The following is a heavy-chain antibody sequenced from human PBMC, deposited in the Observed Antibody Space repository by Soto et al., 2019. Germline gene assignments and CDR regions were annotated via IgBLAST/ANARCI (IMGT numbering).Heavy chain of an antibody. J-gene: IGHJ4*02. V-gene: IGHV4-39*01. CDR2: IYFNGKT. CDR3: ARQGSY. Sequence: SETLSLTCNVSGVSISDSSYYWGWIRQPPGKGLEWIGNIYFNGKTFYNPSLKSRLTISVDTSKNQISLRLTSVTAADTAVYYCARQGSYWGQGTLVTDSS. CDR1: GVSISDSSYY.